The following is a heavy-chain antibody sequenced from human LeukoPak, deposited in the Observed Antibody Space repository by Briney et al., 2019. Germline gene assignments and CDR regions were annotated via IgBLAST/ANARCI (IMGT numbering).Heavy chain of an antibody. CDR1: GYTFTSYG. V-gene: IGHV1-18*01. J-gene: IGHJ4*02. Sequence: ASVKVSCKASGYTFTSYGISWVRQAPGQGLEWMGWISAYNGNTNYAQKLQGRVTMTTDTSTSTAYMELRSLRSDDTAAYYCARDVVTMVRGVINPVDYWGQGTLVTVSS. CDR2: ISAYNGNT. CDR3: ARDVVTMVRGVINPVDY. D-gene: IGHD3-10*01.